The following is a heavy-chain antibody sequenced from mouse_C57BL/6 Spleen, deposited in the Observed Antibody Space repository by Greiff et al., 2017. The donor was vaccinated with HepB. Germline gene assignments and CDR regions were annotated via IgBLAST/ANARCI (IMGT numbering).Heavy chain of an antibody. Sequence: VQLQQSGAELVRPGASVTLSCKASGYTFTDYEMHWVKQTPVHGLEWIGAIDPETGGTAYNQKFKGKAILTADKSSSTAYMELRSLTSEDSAVYYCTRSPLYYGNYVGAMDYWGQGTSVTVSS. CDR3: TRSPLYYGNYVGAMDY. V-gene: IGHV1-15*01. J-gene: IGHJ4*01. D-gene: IGHD2-1*01. CDR2: IDPETGGT. CDR1: GYTFTDYE.